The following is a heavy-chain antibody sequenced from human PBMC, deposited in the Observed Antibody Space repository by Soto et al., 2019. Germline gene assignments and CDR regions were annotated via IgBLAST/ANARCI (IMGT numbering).Heavy chain of an antibody. Sequence: LRLSCAASGFTFSSYSMNWVRQAPGKGLEWVPSISSSSSYIYYADSVKGRFTISRDNAKNSLYLQMNSLRAEDTAVYYCATSPPKYYYDSSGNLDYWGQGTLVTVSS. CDR3: ATSPPKYYYDSSGNLDY. J-gene: IGHJ4*02. CDR2: ISSSSSYI. CDR1: GFTFSSYS. D-gene: IGHD3-22*01. V-gene: IGHV3-21*01.